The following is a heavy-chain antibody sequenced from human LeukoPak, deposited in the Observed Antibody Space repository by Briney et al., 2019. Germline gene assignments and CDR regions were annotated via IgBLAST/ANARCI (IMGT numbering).Heavy chain of an antibody. V-gene: IGHV3-23*01. CDR1: GFTFSSYA. J-gene: IGHJ4*02. CDR3: AKEDDFGNHFDY. Sequence: PGGSLRLSCAASGFTFSSYAMTWVRQAPGKGLEWVSVISGSSGSTYNADSVKGRFIISRDNFKNKVYLQMNSLRAEDTAVYYCAKEDDFGNHFDYWGQGTLVTVSS. D-gene: IGHD4-11*01. CDR2: ISGSSGST.